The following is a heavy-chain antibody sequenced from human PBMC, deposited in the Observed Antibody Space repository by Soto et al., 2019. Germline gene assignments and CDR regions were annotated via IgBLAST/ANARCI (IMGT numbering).Heavy chain of an antibody. Sequence: QVQLVESGGGLVKPGGSLRLSCAASGFTFSDYYVSWFRQAPGKGLEWVSYISSSGSTIYYADSVKGRFTISRDSAKNSLYLQMNRLKAEDTAVYYCAGDVKEIVVGKGAFEFDYWGQGTLVTVSS. CDR1: GFTFSDYY. D-gene: IGHD3-22*01. J-gene: IGHJ4*02. V-gene: IGHV3-11*01. CDR3: AGDVKEIVVGKGAFEFDY. CDR2: ISSSGSTI.